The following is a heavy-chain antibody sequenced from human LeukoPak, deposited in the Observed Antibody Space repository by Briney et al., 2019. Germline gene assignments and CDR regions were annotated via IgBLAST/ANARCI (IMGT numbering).Heavy chain of an antibody. CDR3: ARDPGIMVRGYYFDY. CDR1: GGTFSSYA. D-gene: IGHD3-10*01. Sequence: ASGKVSCKASGGTFSSYAISWVRQAPGQGLEWMGGTIPIFGTANYAQKFQGRVTITADESTSTAYMELSSLRSEDTAVYYCARDPGIMVRGYYFDYWGQGTLVTVSS. CDR2: TIPIFGTA. J-gene: IGHJ4*02. V-gene: IGHV1-69*13.